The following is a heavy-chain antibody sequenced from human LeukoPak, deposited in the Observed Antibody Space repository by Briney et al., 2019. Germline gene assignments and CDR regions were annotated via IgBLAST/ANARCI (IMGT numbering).Heavy chain of an antibody. J-gene: IGHJ4*02. CDR3: AKGYGESHFDS. CDR2: IRFDGSNQ. Sequence: GGSLRLSCAASGFTFRSFGMHLVRQAPGKGLEWVAFIRFDGSNQYYADSVKGRFTISRDNSNNTLFLQMNSLRVDDTAVYFCAKGYGESHFDSWGKGTLVTVSS. D-gene: IGHD4/OR15-4a*01. V-gene: IGHV3-30*02. CDR1: GFTFRSFG.